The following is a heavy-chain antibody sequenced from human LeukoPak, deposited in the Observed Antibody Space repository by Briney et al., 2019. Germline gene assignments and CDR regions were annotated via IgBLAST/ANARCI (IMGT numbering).Heavy chain of an antibody. CDR3: ARAGYIYAISYYYMDV. CDR1: GGSISSGSYY. Sequence: SETLSLTCTVSGGSISSGSYYWSWIRQPPGKGLEWIGYIYYSGSTNYNPSLKSRVTISVDTSKNQFSLKLSSVTAADTAVYYCARAGYIYAISYYYMDVWGKGTTVTISS. D-gene: IGHD5-18*01. V-gene: IGHV4-61*01. CDR2: IYYSGST. J-gene: IGHJ6*03.